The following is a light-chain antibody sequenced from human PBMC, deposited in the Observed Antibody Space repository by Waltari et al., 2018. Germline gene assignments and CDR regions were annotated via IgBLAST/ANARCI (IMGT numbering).Light chain of an antibody. V-gene: IGLV1-36*01. CDR1: ISNTGTNG. CDR3: AAWDDSLNGRV. Sequence: QSVLTQPPSVSDAPRQRVTISCSGSISNTGTNGVTWYQQVPGKAPKLLIYYDDLLPSGVSDRFSGSKSGTSASLAISGLQFEDEAEYFCAAWDDSLNGRVFGGGTKLTVL. J-gene: IGLJ3*02. CDR2: YDD.